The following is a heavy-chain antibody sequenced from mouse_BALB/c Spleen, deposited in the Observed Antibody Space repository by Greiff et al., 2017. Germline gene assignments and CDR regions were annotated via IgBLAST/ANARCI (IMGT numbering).Heavy chain of an antibody. D-gene: IGHD2-2*01. V-gene: IGHV5-4*02. CDR2: ISDGGSYT. CDR3: ARDDGYDDGGYFDV. J-gene: IGHJ1*01. CDR1: GFTFSDYY. Sequence: EVHLVESGGGLVKPGGSLKLSCAASGFTFSDYYMYWVRQTPEKRLEWVATISDGGSYTYYPDSVKGRFTISRDNAKNNLYLQMSSLKSEDTAMYYCARDDGYDDGGYFDVWGAGTTVTVSS.